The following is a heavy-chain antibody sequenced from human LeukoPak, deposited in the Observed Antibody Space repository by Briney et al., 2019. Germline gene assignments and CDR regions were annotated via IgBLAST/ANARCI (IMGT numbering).Heavy chain of an antibody. CDR1: GGSISSSYTTYY. D-gene: IGHD3-3*01. V-gene: IGHV4-39*01. CDR2: IYYSGSA. Sequence: SETLSLTCTVSGGSISSSYTTYYWGWIRQPPGKGLEWIGSIYYSGSAYYNPSLKSRVTLSVDTSKNQFSLKLRSVTAADTAVYYCASEPYDFWSGDTTGNHNWGQGTLVTVSS. J-gene: IGHJ4*02. CDR3: ASEPYDFWSGDTTGNHN.